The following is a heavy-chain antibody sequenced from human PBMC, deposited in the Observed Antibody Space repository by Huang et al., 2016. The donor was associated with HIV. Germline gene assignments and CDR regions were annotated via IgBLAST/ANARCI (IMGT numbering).Heavy chain of an antibody. CDR1: GYSFTNWW. D-gene: IGHD3-22*01. CDR3: ARLNSSGDGNYYYHGMDV. J-gene: IGHJ6*02. Sequence: EVQLVQSGAEVKKPGESLKISCRGSGYSFTNWWIGWVRQMPGNGLEWWGMIYPFDLDTRYKPSCQGQVTISADRSTSTAYLEWRSLKAADTATYYCARLNSSGDGNYYYHGMDVWGRGTTVAVSS. CDR2: IYPFDLDT. V-gene: IGHV5-51*01.